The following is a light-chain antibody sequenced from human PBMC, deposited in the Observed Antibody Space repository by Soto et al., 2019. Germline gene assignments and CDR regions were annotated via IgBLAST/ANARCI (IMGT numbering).Light chain of an antibody. CDR1: QSISID. V-gene: IGKV3-15*01. CDR3: QQYGNSPFT. J-gene: IGKJ2*01. CDR2: GAS. Sequence: ETVMTQSPATLSVSPGERATLSCRASQSISIDLAWYQHKPGQAPRLLMYGASTTATGIPVTFSGSGSGTEFTLTISSLQSEDFAVYYCQQYGNSPFTFGQGTKLDIK.